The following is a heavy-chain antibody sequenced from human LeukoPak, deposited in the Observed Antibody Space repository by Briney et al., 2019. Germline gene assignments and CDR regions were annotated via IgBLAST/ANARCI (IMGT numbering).Heavy chain of an antibody. CDR1: GFTFSSYS. CDR2: ISSSSSYI. CDR3: AREEAGYYYYYMDV. D-gene: IGHD6-19*01. V-gene: IGHV3-21*04. J-gene: IGHJ6*03. Sequence: PGGSLRLSCAASGFTFSSYSMNWVRQAPGKGLEWVSSISSSSSYIYYADSVKGRFTISRDNAKNSLYLQMNSLRAEDTAVYYCAREEAGYYYYYMDVWGKGTTVTVSS.